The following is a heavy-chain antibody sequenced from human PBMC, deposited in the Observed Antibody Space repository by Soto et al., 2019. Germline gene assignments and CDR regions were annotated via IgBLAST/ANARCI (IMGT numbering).Heavy chain of an antibody. J-gene: IGHJ3*02. V-gene: IGHV1-69*08. CDR1: GGTFSSYT. CDR3: ARDGYGDDCAFDI. Sequence: QVQLVQSGAEVKKPGSSVKVSCKASGGTFSSYTISWVRQAPGQGLEWMGRIIPILGIANYAQKFQGRVTXTXDXSTSTAYMELSSLRSEDTAVYYCARDGYGDDCAFDIWGQGTMVTVSS. CDR2: IIPILGIA. D-gene: IGHD4-17*01.